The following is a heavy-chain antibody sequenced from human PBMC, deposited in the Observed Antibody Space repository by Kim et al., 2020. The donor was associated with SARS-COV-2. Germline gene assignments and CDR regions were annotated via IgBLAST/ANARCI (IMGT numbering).Heavy chain of an antibody. Sequence: GGSLRLSCAASGFSFSSRGIHWVRQAPGKGLEWVAVISNDETYKNYADSVKGRFTISRDNSKNTVDLQMNSLRVEDTAVYYCARAREKSFDNWGRGTLVTVSS. CDR1: GFSFSSRG. CDR3: ARAREKSFDN. CDR2: ISNDETYK. J-gene: IGHJ4*02. V-gene: IGHV3-30*03.